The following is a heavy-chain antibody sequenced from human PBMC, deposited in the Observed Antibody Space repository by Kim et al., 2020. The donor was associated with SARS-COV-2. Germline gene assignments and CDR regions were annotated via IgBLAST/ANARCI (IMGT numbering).Heavy chain of an antibody. V-gene: IGHV3-30*04. D-gene: IGHD5-12*01. CDR3: ALEMATTGAFDY. J-gene: IGHJ4*02. CDR2: ISYDGSNK. Sequence: GGSLRLSCAASGFTFSSYAMHWVRQAPGKGLEWVAVISYDGSNKYYADSVKGRFTISRDNSKNTLYLQMNSLRAEDTAVYYCALEMATTGAFDYWGQGTL. CDR1: GFTFSSYA.